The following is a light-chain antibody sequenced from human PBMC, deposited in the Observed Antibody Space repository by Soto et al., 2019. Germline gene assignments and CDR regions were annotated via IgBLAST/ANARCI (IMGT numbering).Light chain of an antibody. CDR3: QLYGRSPTWT. Sequence: ETVMTQSPGTLSVSLGERATLSCRASQSVSIHLAWYQQKPGQAPRLLIYGASSRATGIPDRSSGSGSGTDFTLTINRLEPEDFAVYYCQLYGRSPTWTFGQGTRLEIK. CDR2: GAS. J-gene: IGKJ5*01. V-gene: IGKV3-20*01. CDR1: QSVSIH.